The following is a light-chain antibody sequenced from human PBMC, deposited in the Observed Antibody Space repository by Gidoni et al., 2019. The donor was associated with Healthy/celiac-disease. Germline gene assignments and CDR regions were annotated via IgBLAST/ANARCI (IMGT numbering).Light chain of an antibody. J-gene: IGKJ1*01. V-gene: IGKV1-5*03. Sequence: DIQMTQSPSTLSASVGDRVTIPCRASQSISSWLAWYQQKPGKAPKLLIYKASSLESGVPSRFSGSGSGTEFTLTISSLQPDDFATYYCQQYNSYPWTFXQXTKVEIK. CDR2: KAS. CDR1: QSISSW. CDR3: QQYNSYPWT.